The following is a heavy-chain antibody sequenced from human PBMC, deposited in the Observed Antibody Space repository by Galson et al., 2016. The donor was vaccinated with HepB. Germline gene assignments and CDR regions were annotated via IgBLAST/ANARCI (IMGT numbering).Heavy chain of an antibody. CDR3: ATHVSGYYGQ. CDR1: GYTFTSYA. V-gene: IGHV1-3*01. Sequence: SVKVSCKASGYTFTSYAMHWVRQAPGQRLEWMGWINAGNGNTEYSQKFQGRVTITRDTSASTAYMELSSLRSEDTAVYYCATHVSGYYGQWGQGTLVTVSS. CDR2: INAGNGNT. J-gene: IGHJ4*02. D-gene: IGHD3-3*01.